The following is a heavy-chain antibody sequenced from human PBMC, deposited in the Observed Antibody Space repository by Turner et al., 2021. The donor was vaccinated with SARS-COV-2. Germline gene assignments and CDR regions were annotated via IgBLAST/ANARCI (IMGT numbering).Heavy chain of an antibody. J-gene: IGHJ3*02. Sequence: QVHLVQSGAEVTKPGASVKVSCKASGYTFTGYYMHWVRQAPGQGLEWMGWINPNSGDTNYAQKFQGRVTMTRDTSISTAYMELSRLRSDDTAVYYCARGTYYYDISAYRNDAFDIWGQGTMVTVSS. CDR3: ARGTYYYDISAYRNDAFDI. D-gene: IGHD3-22*01. V-gene: IGHV1-2*02. CDR1: GYTFTGYY. CDR2: INPNSGDT.